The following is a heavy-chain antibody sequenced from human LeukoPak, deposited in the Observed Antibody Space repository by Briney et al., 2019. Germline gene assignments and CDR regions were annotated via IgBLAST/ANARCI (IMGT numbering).Heavy chain of an antibody. J-gene: IGHJ4*02. CDR2: INYSGSI. V-gene: IGHV4-39*01. CDR1: GGSISSSTYY. Sequence: SETLSLTCTVSGGSISSSTYYWGWIRQPPGKGLKWIGSINYSGSIYYNPSLKSRVTISVDTSKNQFSLKLSSVTAADTAVYFCARRLGGSGTYYFDYWGQGTLVTVSS. CDR3: ARRLGGSGTYYFDY. D-gene: IGHD3-10*01.